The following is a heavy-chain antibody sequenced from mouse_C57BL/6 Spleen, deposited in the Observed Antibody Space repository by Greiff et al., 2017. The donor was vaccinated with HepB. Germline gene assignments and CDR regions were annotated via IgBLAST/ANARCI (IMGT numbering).Heavy chain of an antibody. J-gene: IGHJ2*01. D-gene: IGHD1-1*02. V-gene: IGHV5-6*01. CDR1: GFTFSSYG. CDR3: ARQELYY. Sequence: VQLKESGGDLVKPGGSLKLSCAASGFTFSSYGMSWVRQTPDKRLEWVATISSGGSYTYYPDSVKGRFTISRDNAKNTLYLQMSRMKSEDTAMYYYARQELYYWGKGTTLTVSS. CDR2: ISSGGSYT.